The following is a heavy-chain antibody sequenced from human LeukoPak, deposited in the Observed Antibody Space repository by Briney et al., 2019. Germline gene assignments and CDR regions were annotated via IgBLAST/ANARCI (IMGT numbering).Heavy chain of an antibody. D-gene: IGHD5-18*01. J-gene: IGHJ5*02. CDR2: INHSGST. CDR1: GGSFSGYY. Sequence: PSETLSLTCAVYGGSFSGYYWSWIRQPPGKGLEWIGEINHSGSTNYNPSIKSRVTISVDTSKNQFSLKLSSVTAADTAVYYCARGRGYSYANWFDPWGQGTLVTVSS. CDR3: ARGRGYSYANWFDP. V-gene: IGHV4-34*01.